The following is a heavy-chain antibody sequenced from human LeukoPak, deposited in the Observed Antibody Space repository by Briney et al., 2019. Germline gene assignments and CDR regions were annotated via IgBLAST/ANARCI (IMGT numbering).Heavy chain of an antibody. D-gene: IGHD3-3*01. CDR3: ASRTWDSDYWRAPGPREIYMDV. J-gene: IGHJ6*03. CDR2: IKNGGST. Sequence: SETLSLTCAVYGGSFSSFSWSWIRQPPGKGLEWIGEIKNGGSTNYNPSLKSRVSISADTSRKEFTLKMTAVTAADTADYYCASRTWDSDYWRAPGPREIYMDVWGTGTTVTVSS. CDR1: GGSFSSFS. V-gene: IGHV4-34*01.